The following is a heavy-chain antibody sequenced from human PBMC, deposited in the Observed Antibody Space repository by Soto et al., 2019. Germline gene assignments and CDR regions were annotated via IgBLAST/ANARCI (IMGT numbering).Heavy chain of an antibody. D-gene: IGHD2-15*01. CDR2: IYYSGST. CDR1: GGSISSSSYY. V-gene: IGHV4-31*03. J-gene: IGHJ3*02. CDR3: ARHERLLGYCSGGSCYSGAFDI. Sequence: SETLSLTCPVSGGSISSSSYYWGWIRQPPGKGLEWIGYIYYSGSTYYNPSLKSRVTISVDTSKNQFSLKLSSVTAADTAVYYCARHERLLGYCSGGSCYSGAFDIWGQGTMVTVSS.